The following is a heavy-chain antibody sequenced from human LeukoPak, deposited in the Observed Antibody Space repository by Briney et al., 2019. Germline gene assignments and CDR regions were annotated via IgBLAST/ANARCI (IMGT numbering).Heavy chain of an antibody. V-gene: IGHV4-30-2*01. D-gene: IGHD3-16*01. Sequence: TSQTLSLTCAVSGGSINSSGYSWSWIRQPPGKGLEWIGYIYHSGSAYYSPSLKSRVTISVDKSKIQFSLNLSSVTAADTAVYYCPRYVNWSAPGGRGPLPTVPS. CDR1: GGSINSSGYS. CDR3: PRYVNWSAP. CDR2: IYHSGSA. J-gene: IGHJ5*02.